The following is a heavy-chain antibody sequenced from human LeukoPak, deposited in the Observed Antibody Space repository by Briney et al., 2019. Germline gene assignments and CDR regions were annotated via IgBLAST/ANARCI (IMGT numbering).Heavy chain of an antibody. Sequence: ASVKVSCKASGYTFTSYYMHWVRQAPGQGLEWMGIINPSGGSTSYAQKFQGRVTMTRDTSTSTVYVELSSLRSEDTAVYYCATYYGSGSYYNYYYYYGMDVWGQGTTVTVSS. CDR2: INPSGGST. CDR3: ATYYGSGSYYNYYYYYGMDV. J-gene: IGHJ6*02. V-gene: IGHV1-46*01. CDR1: GYTFTSYY. D-gene: IGHD3-10*01.